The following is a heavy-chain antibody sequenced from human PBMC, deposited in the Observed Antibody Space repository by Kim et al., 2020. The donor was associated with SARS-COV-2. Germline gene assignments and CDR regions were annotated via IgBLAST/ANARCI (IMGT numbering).Heavy chain of an antibody. CDR2: IYYSGST. CDR1: GGSISSYY. Sequence: SETLSPTCTVSGGSISSYYWSWIRQPPGKGLEWIGYIYYSGSTNYNPSLKSRVTISVDTSKNQFSLKLSSVTAADTAVYYCARVSGRNYDFWSGYYTAQQYFDYWGQGTLVTVSS. V-gene: IGHV4-59*01. D-gene: IGHD3-3*01. J-gene: IGHJ4*02. CDR3: ARVSGRNYDFWSGYYTAQQYFDY.